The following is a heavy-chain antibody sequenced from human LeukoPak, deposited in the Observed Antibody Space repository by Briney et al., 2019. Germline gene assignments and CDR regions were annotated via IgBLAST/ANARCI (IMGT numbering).Heavy chain of an antibody. CDR3: AREIGNYYDSSGYQYYFDY. CDR2: IYYSGST. J-gene: IGHJ4*02. V-gene: IGHV4-31*03. Sequence: SQTLSLTCTVSGISISSGGYYWSWIRQHPGKGLEWIGYIYYSGSTYYNPSLKSRVTISVDTSKNQFSLKLSSVTAADTAVYYCAREIGNYYDSSGYQYYFDYWGQGTLVTVSS. D-gene: IGHD3-22*01. CDR1: GISISSGGYY.